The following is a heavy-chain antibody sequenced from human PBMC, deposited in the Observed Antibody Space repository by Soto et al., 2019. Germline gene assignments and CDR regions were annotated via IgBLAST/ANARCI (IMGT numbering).Heavy chain of an antibody. CDR3: AHKDPMTGFRDY. CDR2: IYWDDDK. Sequence: QITLKESGPTLVKPTQTLTLTCTFSGFSLSTSGVGVGWIRQPPGKALEWLALIYWDDDKRYSPSLRSRLTITKDTSKNQVVLTMTNMDPVDTATYYCAHKDPMTGFRDYWGQEPWSPSPQ. D-gene: IGHD3-9*01. J-gene: IGHJ4*01. CDR1: GFSLSTSGVG. V-gene: IGHV2-5*02.